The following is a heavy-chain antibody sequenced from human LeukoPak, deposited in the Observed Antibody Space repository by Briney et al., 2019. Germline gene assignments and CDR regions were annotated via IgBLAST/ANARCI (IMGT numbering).Heavy chain of an antibody. CDR2: IFYTGNT. Sequence: SETLSLTCSVSGGSISSRNHYWGWIRQPSGKGLEWIGSIFYTGNTYYNPSLRSRVTMSVDTSKNHFSLNLSSVTPADMAVYDCSRHVNTFDYWGQGALVTVSS. CDR1: GGSISSRNHY. J-gene: IGHJ4*02. CDR3: SRHVNTFDY. V-gene: IGHV4-39*01.